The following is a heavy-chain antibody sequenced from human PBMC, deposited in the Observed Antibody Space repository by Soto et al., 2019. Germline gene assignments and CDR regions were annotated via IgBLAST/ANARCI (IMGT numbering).Heavy chain of an antibody. CDR1: GGSIGSTDSY. D-gene: IGHD6-25*01. CDR3: ARGGSGWAEYFQH. J-gene: IGHJ1*01. CDR2: IYYMGGT. Sequence: QVQLQESGPGLVEPSQTLSLTCTVSGGSIGSTDSYWSWIRRPPGKGLEWIGYIYYMGGTFYNPSPKSRLTISLETSSNQFSLTLTSVTATDTRIYYCARGGSGWAEYFQHWGQGTLVAVSS. V-gene: IGHV4-30-4*08.